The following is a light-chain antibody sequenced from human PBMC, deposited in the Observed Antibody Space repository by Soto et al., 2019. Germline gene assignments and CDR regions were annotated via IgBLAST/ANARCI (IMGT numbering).Light chain of an antibody. CDR2: GAS. V-gene: IGKV1-27*01. CDR1: QDISKF. CDR3: QRYDNPPLT. J-gene: IGKJ4*01. Sequence: DIQMTQSPSSLSASVGDRVTITCRASQDISKFLAWYQQRPGKVPKLLIHGASSLQPGVPSRFSGSGSATDFTLTISNLQPEDVATYYCQRYDNPPLTFGGGTKVQIK.